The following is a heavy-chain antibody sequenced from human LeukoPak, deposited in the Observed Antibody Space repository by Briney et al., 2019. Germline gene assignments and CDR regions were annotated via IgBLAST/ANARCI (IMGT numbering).Heavy chain of an antibody. CDR2: IYTSGST. D-gene: IGHD6-13*01. CDR3: ARRSWYYWFDP. CDR1: GGSISSGSYY. V-gene: IGHV4-61*02. Sequence: SQTLSLTCTVSGGSISSGSYYWSWIRQPAGKGLEWIGRIYTSGSTNYNPSLKSRVTISVDTSKNQFSLKLSSVTAADTAVYYCARRSWYYWFDPWGQGTLVTVSS. J-gene: IGHJ5*02.